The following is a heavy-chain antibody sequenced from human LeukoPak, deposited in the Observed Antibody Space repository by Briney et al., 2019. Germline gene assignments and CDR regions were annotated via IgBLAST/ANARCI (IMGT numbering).Heavy chain of an antibody. CDR2: IYYSGST. CDR1: GGSISSYY. Sequence: PSETLSLTCTVSGGSISSYYWSWIRQPPGKGLEWIGYIYYSGSTNYNPSLKSRVTISVDTSKNQFSLKLSSVTAADTAVYYCAKDPGPQWLVAFDYWGQGTLVTVSS. D-gene: IGHD6-19*01. V-gene: IGHV4-59*01. J-gene: IGHJ4*02. CDR3: AKDPGPQWLVAFDY.